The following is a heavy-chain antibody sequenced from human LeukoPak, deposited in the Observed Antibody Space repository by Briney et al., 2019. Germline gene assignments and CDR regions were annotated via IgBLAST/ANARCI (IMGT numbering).Heavy chain of an antibody. CDR1: GYTFTSCD. CDR2: MNPNSGDT. D-gene: IGHD6-19*01. V-gene: IGHV1-8*01. J-gene: IGHJ4*02. CDR3: TRGSSGRRDN. Sequence: ASVKVSCKASGYTFTSCDINWVRQATGQGLEWMGWMNPNSGDTGYGQSFQGRITMTRDISIGTAYMELSNLTSEDTAIYYCTRGSSGRRDNWGQGTLVTVSA.